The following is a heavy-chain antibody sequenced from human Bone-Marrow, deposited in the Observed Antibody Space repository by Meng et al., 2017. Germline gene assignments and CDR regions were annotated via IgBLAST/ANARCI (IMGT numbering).Heavy chain of an antibody. CDR3: ARELVATFSDY. CDR2: ISSSGSSI. V-gene: IGHV3-11*01. J-gene: IGHJ4*02. CDR1: GFTFSDSH. D-gene: IGHD5-12*01. Sequence: LVGAGGGLVQPGGALRLSCAASGFTFSDSHMSWFRQAPGRGLEWVSYISSSGSSIYYADAVKGRFTISRDNAKNSLYLQMNSLRAEDTAVYYCARELVATFSDYWGQGTLVTVSS.